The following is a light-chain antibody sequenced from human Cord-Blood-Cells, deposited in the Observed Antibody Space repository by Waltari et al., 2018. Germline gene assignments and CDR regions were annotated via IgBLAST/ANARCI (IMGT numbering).Light chain of an antibody. Sequence: QSALTQPPSASGSPGQSVTISRTETSSDVGGYNYVSCYQQHHGKTPKLMIYEVSKRPSGVPDRFSGSKSGNTASLTVSGLQAEDEADYYCSSYAGSNNLVFGGGTKLTVL. CDR1: SSDVGGYNY. V-gene: IGLV2-8*01. J-gene: IGLJ2*01. CDR2: EVS. CDR3: SSYAGSNNLV.